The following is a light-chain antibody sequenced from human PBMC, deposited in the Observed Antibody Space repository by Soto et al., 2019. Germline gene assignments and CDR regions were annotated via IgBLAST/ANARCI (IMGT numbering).Light chain of an antibody. CDR2: EVS. J-gene: IGLJ2*01. Sequence: QSALTQPASVSGSPGQSITISCTGTSSDVGYYNFVSWYQQHPGKAPKLIIYEVSNRPSGISNRFSGSKSGNTASLTISGLQSEDEADYYCSSFTSAGTVLFGGGTKLTV. V-gene: IGLV2-14*01. CDR3: SSFTSAGTVL. CDR1: SSDVGYYNF.